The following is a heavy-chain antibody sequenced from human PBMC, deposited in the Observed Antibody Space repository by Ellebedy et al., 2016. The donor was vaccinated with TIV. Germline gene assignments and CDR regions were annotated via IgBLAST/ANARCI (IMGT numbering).Heavy chain of an antibody. CDR1: GFDFFYSG. D-gene: IGHD5-24*01. CDR3: AQQSAYGYISDY. J-gene: IGHJ4*02. Sequence: GGSLRLSCVTSGFDFFYSGMHWVRQAPGKGLEWVTFMSSDGSEEYFADSVEGRFSISRDNSKNTLYLQMDSLRVDDTAVYFCAQQSAYGYISDYWGQGTLVTVSS. CDR2: MSSDGSEE. V-gene: IGHV3-33*03.